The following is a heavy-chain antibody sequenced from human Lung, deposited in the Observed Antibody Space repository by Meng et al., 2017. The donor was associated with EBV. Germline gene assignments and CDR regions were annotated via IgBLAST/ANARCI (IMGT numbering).Heavy chain of an antibody. CDR2: IRSKVNSYAT. CDR1: GFTFSGSS. V-gene: IGHV3-73*02. CDR3: TSRSF. J-gene: IGHJ4*02. Sequence: VQLVGSGGGLVPPGGSLKLSCAASGFTFSGSSMHWVRQASGKGLEWVGRIRSKVNSYATAFGASVEGRFTISRDDSNNTAYLQMNSLKTEDTAVYYCTSRSFWGQGILVTVSS.